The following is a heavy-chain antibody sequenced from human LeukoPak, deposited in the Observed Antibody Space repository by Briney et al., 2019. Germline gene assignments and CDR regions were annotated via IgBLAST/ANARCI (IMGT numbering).Heavy chain of an antibody. V-gene: IGHV3-23*01. Sequence: PGGSLRLSCAASGFTFSSYAMSWVRQAPGKGLEWVSAVSGSGGSTYYADSVKGRFTISRDNSKNTLYLQMNSLRAEDTAVYYCAKDRRPTTVVTYLSYWGQGTLVTVSS. CDR2: VSGSGGST. CDR1: GFTFSSYA. D-gene: IGHD4-11*01. CDR3: AKDRRPTTVVTYLSY. J-gene: IGHJ4*02.